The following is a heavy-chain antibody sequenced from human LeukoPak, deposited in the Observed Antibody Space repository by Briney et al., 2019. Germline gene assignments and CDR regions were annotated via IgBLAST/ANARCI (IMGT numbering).Heavy chain of an antibody. CDR2: IIPILGIA. CDR1: GYTFTGYY. V-gene: IGHV1-69*02. D-gene: IGHD3-22*01. CDR3: ARFGEGSYYDSSGPFDY. J-gene: IGHJ4*02. Sequence: ASVKVSCKASGYTFTGYYMHWVRQAPGQGLEWMGRIIPILGIANYAQKFQGRVTITADKSTSTAYMELSSLRSEDTAVYYCARFGEGSYYDSSGPFDYWGQGTLVTVSS.